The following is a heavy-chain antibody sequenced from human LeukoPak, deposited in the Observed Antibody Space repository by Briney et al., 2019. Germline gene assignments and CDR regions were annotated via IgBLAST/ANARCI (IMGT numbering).Heavy chain of an antibody. J-gene: IGHJ3*02. CDR3: ARGGDAFDI. Sequence: SETLSLTCAVYGGSFSGYYWSWIRQPPGKGLEWIGEINHSGSTNYNPSLKSRVTISVDTSKDQFSLKLSSVTAADTAVYYCARGGDAFDIWGQGTMVTVSS. CDR2: INHSGST. CDR1: GGSFSGYY. V-gene: IGHV4-34*01.